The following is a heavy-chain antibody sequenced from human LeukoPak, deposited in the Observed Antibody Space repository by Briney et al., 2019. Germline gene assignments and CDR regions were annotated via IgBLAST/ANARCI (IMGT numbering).Heavy chain of an antibody. D-gene: IGHD5-12*01. CDR3: ARVGPIVATIDDAFDI. CDR1: GFLFRDYY. CDR2: INHSGST. V-gene: IGHV4-34*01. J-gene: IGHJ3*02. Sequence: GSLRLSCAASGFLFRDYYTSWIRQPPGKGLEWIGEINHSGSTNYNPSLKSRVTMSVDTSKNQFSLKLSSVTAADTAVYYCARVGPIVATIDDAFDIWGQGTMVTVSS.